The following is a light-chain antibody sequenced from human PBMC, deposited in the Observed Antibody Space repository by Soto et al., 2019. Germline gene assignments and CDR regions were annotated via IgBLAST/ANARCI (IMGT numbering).Light chain of an antibody. J-gene: IGKJ4*01. CDR1: QDISSY. CDR2: AAS. Sequence: IQVAQSPSSLSASVVDGGTSTFLASQDISSYLAWYQQKPGKAPTLLIYAASTLQSGVPSRFSGSGFGTDFTLTISSLQAEDFASYYCQQLRSYPSTFGGGTKVDIK. V-gene: IGKV1-9*01. CDR3: QQLRSYPST.